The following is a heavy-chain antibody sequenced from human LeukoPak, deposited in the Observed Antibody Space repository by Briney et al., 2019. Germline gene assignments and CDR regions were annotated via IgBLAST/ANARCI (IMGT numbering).Heavy chain of an antibody. CDR1: GFTFDDYA. CDR3: AKDMGYQPLHRGLDY. CDR2: ISWNSGSI. V-gene: IGHV3-9*01. J-gene: IGHJ4*02. Sequence: GRSLRLSCAASGFTFDDYAMHWVRQAPGKGLEWVSGISWNSGSIGYADSVKGRFTIPRDNAKNSLYLQMNSLRAEDTALYYCAKDMGYQPLHRGLDYWGQGTLVTVSS. D-gene: IGHD2-2*01.